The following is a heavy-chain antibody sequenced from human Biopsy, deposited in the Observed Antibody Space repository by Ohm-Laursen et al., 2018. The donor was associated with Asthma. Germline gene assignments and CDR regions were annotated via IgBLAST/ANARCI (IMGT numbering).Heavy chain of an antibody. V-gene: IGHV3-30*03. CDR3: ARQTGQDYGDSSGFDI. CDR1: GFSGLTFRDFG. J-gene: IGHJ3*02. D-gene: IGHD3-22*01. Sequence: SLRLSCSASGFSGLTFRDFGMHWVRQGPGKGLEWVALVSSDGHNKYYEDSVKGRFTISRDNSRNRLYLQINRLTVEDSAVYLCARQTGQDYGDSSGFDIWGQGTKVAVSS. CDR2: VSSDGHNK.